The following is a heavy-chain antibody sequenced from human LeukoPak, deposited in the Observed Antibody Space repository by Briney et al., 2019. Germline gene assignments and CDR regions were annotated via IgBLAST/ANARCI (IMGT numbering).Heavy chain of an antibody. CDR2: ISAYNGNT. CDR1: GYTFTSYG. D-gene: IGHD3-3*01. V-gene: IGHV1-18*01. CDR3: ARVPDINYDFWSGYYFLDY. Sequence: GASVKVSCKASGYTFTSYGISWVRQAPGQGLEWMGWISAYNGNTNYAQKLQGRVTMTTDTSTSTAYMELRSLRSDDTAVYYCARVPDINYDFWSGYYFLDYWGQGTLVTVSS. J-gene: IGHJ4*02.